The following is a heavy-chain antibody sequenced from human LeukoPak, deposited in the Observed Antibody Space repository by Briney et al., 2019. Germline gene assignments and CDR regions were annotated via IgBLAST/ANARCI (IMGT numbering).Heavy chain of an antibody. D-gene: IGHD6-6*01. V-gene: IGHV4-4*07. J-gene: IGHJ4*02. CDR3: ASDSAYSSSYDY. CDR2: IYTSGST. Sequence: SETLSLTCTVSGGSISSYYWSWIRQPAGKGLEWIGRIYTSGSTNYNPSLKSRVTMSVDTSKNQFSLKLSSVTAADTAVYYCASDSAYSSSYDYWGQGTLVTVSS. CDR1: GGSISSYY.